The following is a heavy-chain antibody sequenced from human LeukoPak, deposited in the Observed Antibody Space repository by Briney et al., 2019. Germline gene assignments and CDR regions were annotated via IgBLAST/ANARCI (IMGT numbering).Heavy chain of an antibody. CDR3: ATDPVDSSGISPFDY. Sequence: ASVKLSCTASGRTFTSYASSWVRRAPGQRPGWGGGRIPSFGKASYAQKFQVRVTSTTDESTSTAYMELSSLRSEDTAVYYCATDPVDSSGISPFDYWGQGTLVTVSS. V-gene: IGHV1-69*05. CDR1: GRTFTSYA. CDR2: RIPSFGKA. D-gene: IGHD3-22*01. J-gene: IGHJ4*02.